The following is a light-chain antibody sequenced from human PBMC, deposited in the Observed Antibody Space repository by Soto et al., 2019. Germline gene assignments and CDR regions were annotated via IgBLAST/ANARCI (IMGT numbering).Light chain of an antibody. Sequence: EIVMTQSPATLSVSPGERATLSCRASQSVSSNLAWYQQKPGQAPRLLIYVASTRDTGIPARFSGSGSGTEFTLTISSLQSEDFAVYYCQQYNNWPPMAFGQGTKVEIK. CDR1: QSVSSN. V-gene: IGKV3-15*01. CDR3: QQYNNWPPMA. CDR2: VAS. J-gene: IGKJ1*01.